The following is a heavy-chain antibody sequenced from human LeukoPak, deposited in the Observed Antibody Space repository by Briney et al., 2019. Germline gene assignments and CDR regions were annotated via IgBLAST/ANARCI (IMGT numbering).Heavy chain of an antibody. V-gene: IGHV3-30-3*01. CDR1: GFTFSSSW. CDR3: ARDYDTSGSYFDFFDY. D-gene: IGHD3-22*01. CDR2: ISYDGSKR. J-gene: IGHJ4*02. Sequence: PGGSLRLSCAASGFTFSSSWMSWVRQAPGKGLEWVAVISYDGSKRYYADSVKGRFTISRDNSKNAFLQMNSLRAEDTAVYYCARDYDTSGSYFDFFDYWGQGTLVTVSS.